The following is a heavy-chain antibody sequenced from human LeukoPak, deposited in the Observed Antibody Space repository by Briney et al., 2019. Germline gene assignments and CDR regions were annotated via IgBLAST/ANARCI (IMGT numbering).Heavy chain of an antibody. V-gene: IGHV4-39*07. D-gene: IGHD6-6*01. J-gene: IGHJ4*02. CDR3: ARYISSGLDY. CDR1: GGSISSSSFY. CDR2: VFYGEST. Sequence: PSETLSLTCSVSGGSISSSSFYWGWIRQPPGKGLEWIGSVFYGESTYYNPSLKRRVTISVDTSKSQFSLKLSYVNAADTAVYYCARYISSGLDYWGQGTLVTVSS.